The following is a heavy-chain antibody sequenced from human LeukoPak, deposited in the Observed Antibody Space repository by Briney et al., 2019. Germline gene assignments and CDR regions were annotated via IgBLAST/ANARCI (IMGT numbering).Heavy chain of an antibody. CDR2: INPNSGGT. Sequence: ASVKVSCKASGYTFTAYYVHWVRQAPGQGLEWMGWINPNSGGTNYAQKFQGRVTMTRDTSISTAYMEPSRLRSDDTAVYYCAIHDYDSSGYYFDYWGQGTLVTVSS. D-gene: IGHD3-22*01. V-gene: IGHV1-2*02. CDR3: AIHDYDSSGYYFDY. J-gene: IGHJ4*02. CDR1: GYTFTAYY.